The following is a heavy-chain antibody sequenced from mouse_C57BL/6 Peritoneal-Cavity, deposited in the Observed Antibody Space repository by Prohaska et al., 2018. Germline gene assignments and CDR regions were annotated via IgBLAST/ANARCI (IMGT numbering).Heavy chain of an antibody. D-gene: IGHD2-4*01. CDR3: ARQGLIYYDYDDAMDY. J-gene: IGHJ4*01. CDR2: ISGGVGNT. Sequence: EVMLVESGGGLVKPGGSLKLSCAASGFTFSSYTMSWVRQTPEKRLEWVATISGGVGNTYYPDSVKGRFTISRDNAKNTLYLQMSSLRSEDTALYYCARQGLIYYDYDDAMDYWGQGTSVTVSS. CDR1: GFTFSSYT. V-gene: IGHV5-9*01.